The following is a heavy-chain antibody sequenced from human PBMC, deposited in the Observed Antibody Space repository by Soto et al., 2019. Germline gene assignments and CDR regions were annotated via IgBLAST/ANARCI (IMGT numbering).Heavy chain of an antibody. D-gene: IGHD1-26*01. J-gene: IGHJ6*02. Sequence: QMQLVQSGPEVKKPGTSVKVPCKASGFTFTSSAVQWVRQARGQRLEWIGWIVVGSGNTNYAQKFQERVTITRDMSTSTAYMELSSLRSEDTAVYYCAADIASGSYFGHYYYGMDVWGQGTTVTVSS. CDR3: AADIASGSYFGHYYYGMDV. CDR2: IVVGSGNT. CDR1: GFTFTSSA. V-gene: IGHV1-58*01.